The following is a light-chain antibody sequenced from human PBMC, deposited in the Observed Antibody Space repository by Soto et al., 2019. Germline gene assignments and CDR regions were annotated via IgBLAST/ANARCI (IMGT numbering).Light chain of an antibody. J-gene: IGKJ1*01. CDR1: QSISSW. V-gene: IGKV1-39*01. CDR3: QQSYSSPPT. CDR2: AAS. Sequence: DIQMTHSPSTLSASLGDIVTIRWRASQSISSWLAWYQQKPGKAPKLLIFAASSLQSGVPSRFSGSRSGPDFTLTISSLQPEDFATYYCQQSYSSPPTFGQGTKVDIK.